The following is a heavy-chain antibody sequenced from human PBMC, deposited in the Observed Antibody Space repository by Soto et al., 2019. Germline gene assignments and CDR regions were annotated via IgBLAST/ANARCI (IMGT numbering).Heavy chain of an antibody. CDR3: ASWSHATPLFDP. J-gene: IGHJ5*02. V-gene: IGHV1-69*13. Sequence: SVKVSCKASGGTFSSYAISWVLQAPGQGLEWMGGIIPSFGTANYAQKFQGRGTITADESTSTAYMELSSLRSEDTAVYYCASWSHATPLFDPWGQGTLVTVSA. CDR1: GGTFSSYA. D-gene: IGHD2-15*01. CDR2: IIPSFGTA.